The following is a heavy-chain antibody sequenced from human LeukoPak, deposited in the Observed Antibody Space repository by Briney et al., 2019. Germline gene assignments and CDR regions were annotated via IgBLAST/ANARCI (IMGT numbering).Heavy chain of an antibody. CDR2: IYYSGST. CDR1: GGTISSYY. Sequence: PSETLSLTCTVSGGTISSYYWSWIRQPPGKGLEWIGYIYYSGSTNYNPSLKSRVTISVDTSKNQFSLKLSSVTAADTALYYCAREYSSFHAFDIWGQGTMVTVSS. V-gene: IGHV4-59*01. CDR3: AREYSSFHAFDI. J-gene: IGHJ3*02. D-gene: IGHD6-6*01.